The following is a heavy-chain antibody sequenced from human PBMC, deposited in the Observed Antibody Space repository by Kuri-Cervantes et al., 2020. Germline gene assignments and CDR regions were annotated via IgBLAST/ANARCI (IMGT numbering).Heavy chain of an antibody. J-gene: IGHJ6*03. CDR1: GFTFSSYT. V-gene: IGHV3-30*01. CDR3: ARSATDYYYYYYMDV. Sequence: GGSLRLSCAASGFTFSSYTMHWVRQAPGKGLEWVAVISYDGSNKYFADSVKGRFTISRDNSKNTLYLQMNSLRADDTAVYFCARSATDYYYYYYMDVWGKGTTVTVSS. D-gene: IGHD6-13*01. CDR2: ISYDGSNK.